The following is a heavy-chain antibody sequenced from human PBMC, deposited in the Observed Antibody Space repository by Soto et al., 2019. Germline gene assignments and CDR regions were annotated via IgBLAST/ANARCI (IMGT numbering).Heavy chain of an antibody. CDR1: GGVFSNYA. CDR2: IVPVFGTP. CDR3: ARGSNYLSTGYYFDN. Sequence: QVQLVQSGTEVKKPGSSVKLSCKASGGVFSNYALTWVRQAPGQGLEWVGGIVPVFGTPNYAPKFQGRVTVTADESARTGYMELSRLTSEDTAMYFCARGSNYLSTGYYFDNWGQGTLVTVSS. J-gene: IGHJ5*02. D-gene: IGHD2-15*01. V-gene: IGHV1-69*01.